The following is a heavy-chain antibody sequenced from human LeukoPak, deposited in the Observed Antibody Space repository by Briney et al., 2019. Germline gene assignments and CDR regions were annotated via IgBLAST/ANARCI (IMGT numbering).Heavy chain of an antibody. V-gene: IGHV1-46*01. CDR1: GYTFTGYY. CDR2: INPSGGST. J-gene: IGHJ4*02. Sequence: VASVKVSCKTSGYTFTGYYMHWVRQAPGQGLEWMGIINPSGGSTSYAQKFQGRVTMTRDTSTSTVYMELSSLRSEDTAVYYCARVWGDSSGKWSFDYWGQGTLVTVSS. CDR3: ARVWGDSSGKWSFDY. D-gene: IGHD3-22*01.